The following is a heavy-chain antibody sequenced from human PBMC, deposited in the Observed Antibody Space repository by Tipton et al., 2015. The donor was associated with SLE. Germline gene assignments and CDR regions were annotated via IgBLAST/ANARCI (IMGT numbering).Heavy chain of an antibody. Sequence: VQLVQSGAEVKKPGESLKISCKGSGYSFASYWIGWVRQMPGKGLEWMGIIYPGDSDTRYSPSFEGQVTMSADKSISTAFLQWNSLRASDTAMYYCARPSDYAAGNSAFDIWGQGTMVTVSS. CDR3: ARPSDYAAGNSAFDI. D-gene: IGHD4/OR15-4a*01. J-gene: IGHJ3*02. CDR2: IYPGDSDT. V-gene: IGHV5-51*03. CDR1: GYSFASYW.